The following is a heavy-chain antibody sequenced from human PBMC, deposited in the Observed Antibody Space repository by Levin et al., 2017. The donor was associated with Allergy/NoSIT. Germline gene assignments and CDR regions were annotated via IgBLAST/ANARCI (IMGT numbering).Heavy chain of an antibody. CDR2: IIPIFGTA. J-gene: IGHJ4*02. CDR3: AREDPMIVDTHFDY. V-gene: IGHV1-69*13. Sequence: SVKVSCKASGGTFSSYAISWVRQAPGQGLEWMGGIIPIFGTANYAQKFQGRVTITADESTSTAYMELSSLRSEDTAVYYCAREDPMIVDTHFDYWGQGTLVTVSS. D-gene: IGHD3-22*01. CDR1: GGTFSSYA.